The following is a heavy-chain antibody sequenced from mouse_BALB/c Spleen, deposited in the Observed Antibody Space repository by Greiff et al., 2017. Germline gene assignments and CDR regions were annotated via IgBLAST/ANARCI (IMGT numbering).Heavy chain of an antibody. CDR2: IWGGGST. CDR3: ARDRRLRRGYYAMDY. D-gene: IGHD2-4*01. V-gene: IGHV2-6-7*01. Sequence: QVQLKQSGPGLVAPSQSLSITCTVSGFSLTGYGVNWVRQPPGKGLEWLGMIWGGGSTDYNSALKSRLSISKDNSKSQGFLKMNSLQTDDTARYYCARDRRLRRGYYAMDYWGQGTSVTVSS. J-gene: IGHJ4*01. CDR1: GFSLTGYG.